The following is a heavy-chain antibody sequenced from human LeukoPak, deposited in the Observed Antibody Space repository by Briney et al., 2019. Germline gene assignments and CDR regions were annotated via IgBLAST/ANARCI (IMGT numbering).Heavy chain of an antibody. CDR1: GGTFSSYA. V-gene: IGHV1-69*13. Sequence: SVKVSCKASGGTFSSYAISWVRQAPGQGLEWMGGIIPIFGTANYAQKFQGRVTITADESTSTAYMELSSLRSEDTAVYYCARDRPGRYCSTTSCFTASPFAPWGQGTLVTVSS. J-gene: IGHJ5*02. CDR2: IIPIFGTA. D-gene: IGHD2-2*02. CDR3: ARDRPGRYCSTTSCFTASPFAP.